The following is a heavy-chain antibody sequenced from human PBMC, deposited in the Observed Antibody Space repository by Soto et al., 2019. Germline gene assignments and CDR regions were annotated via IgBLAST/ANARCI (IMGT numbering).Heavy chain of an antibody. CDR2: ISGSGSSI. J-gene: IGHJ1*01. D-gene: IGHD2-2*01. V-gene: IGHV3-23*01. Sequence: EEQLLESGGGFIQPGGSLRLSCATSGFTFNHYVMNWVRQAPGKGLEWVSSISGSGSSIYYADSVKGRFTISRDNSKNTLFLQMSSLRDEDTAVYFCAKAQSFADFNGYDVWGLGTLVTVSS. CDR1: GFTFNHYV. CDR3: AKAQSFADFNGYDV.